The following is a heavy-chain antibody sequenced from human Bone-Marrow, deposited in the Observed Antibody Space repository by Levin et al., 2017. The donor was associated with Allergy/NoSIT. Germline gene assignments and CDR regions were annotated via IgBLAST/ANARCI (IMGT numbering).Heavy chain of an antibody. CDR3: ARVVVTAVVASDAFDL. V-gene: IGHV4-59*01. D-gene: IGHD2-21*02. CDR1: GDSISSYF. CDR2: IYYSGTT. J-gene: IGHJ3*01. Sequence: PGGSLRLSCTVSGDSISSYFWTWIRQSPGKGLEWIGYIYYSGTTNYNPSLKSRVTMSMDTSKNHFSLKLTSVTAADTAVYYCARVVVTAVVASDAFDLWDQGTKVIVSS.